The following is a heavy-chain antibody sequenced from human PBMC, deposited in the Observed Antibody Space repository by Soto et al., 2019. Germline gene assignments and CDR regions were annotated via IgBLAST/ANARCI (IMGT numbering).Heavy chain of an antibody. CDR1: GFTFGDYA. CDR3: SRALGYSSSWYYFDY. D-gene: IGHD6-13*01. J-gene: IGHJ4*02. CDR2: IRSKAYGGKT. Sequence: GGSLRLSCTASGFTFGDYAMSWVRQAPGKGLEWVGFIRSKAYGGKTEYAASVKGRFTISRDDAKCIDYLQMNSLKTEDTAVYYCSRALGYSSSWYYFDYWGQGTMVTVSS. V-gene: IGHV3-49*04.